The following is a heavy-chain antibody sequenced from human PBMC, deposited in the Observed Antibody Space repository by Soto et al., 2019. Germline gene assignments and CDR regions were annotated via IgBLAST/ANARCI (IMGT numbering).Heavy chain of an antibody. D-gene: IGHD3-22*01. CDR3: AKDTYYYDRSGYYTYDH. CDR1: GFTFSSYG. J-gene: IGHJ4*02. CDR2: VSYDGSNK. Sequence: GGSLRLSCAASGFTFSSYGVHWVRQAPGKGLEWVASVSYDGSNKHYADSAKGRFTISRDNSRNTLDLQMNSLRAEDTAVYYCAKDTYYYDRSGYYTYDHWGQGT. V-gene: IGHV3-30*18.